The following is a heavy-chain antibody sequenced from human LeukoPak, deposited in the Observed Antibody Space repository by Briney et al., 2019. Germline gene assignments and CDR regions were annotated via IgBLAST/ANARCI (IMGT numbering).Heavy chain of an antibody. V-gene: IGHV1-2*06. Sequence: GASVKVSCKASGYIFTDYYIHWVRQSHAQGLEWMGRINPKSGGTDDAQDFQGRVTMIRDSSINTVHLYLSSLTSDDTAVYYCARDLASTPHWELDYWGQGSPVTVSP. CDR1: GYIFTDYY. J-gene: IGHJ4*02. CDR2: INPKSGGT. CDR3: ARDLASTPHWELDY. D-gene: IGHD7-27*01.